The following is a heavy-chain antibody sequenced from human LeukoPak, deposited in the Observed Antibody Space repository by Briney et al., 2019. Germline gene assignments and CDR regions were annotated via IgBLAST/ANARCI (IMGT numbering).Heavy chain of an antibody. CDR3: AKIMALYCSGGNCNEIDY. D-gene: IGHD2-15*01. V-gene: IGHV3-23*01. CDR2: ISHSAYTT. J-gene: IGHJ4*02. Sequence: PGGSLRLSCAASGFTFSSYAMSWVRQAPGKGLEWVSTISHSAYTTYYADSVKGRFTISRDSSKNTLYLQMNSLRADDTAVYYCAKIMALYCSGGNCNEIDYWGQGTLVTVSS. CDR1: GFTFSSYA.